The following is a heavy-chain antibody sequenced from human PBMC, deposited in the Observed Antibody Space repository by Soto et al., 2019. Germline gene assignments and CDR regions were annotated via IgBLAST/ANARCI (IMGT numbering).Heavy chain of an antibody. J-gene: IGHJ4*02. CDR2: ISYDGSNK. V-gene: IGHV3-30*04. CDR3: ARDKGDSAAAGSFLIDY. Sequence: GGSLRLSCAASGFTFSSYAMHWVRQAPGKGLEWVAVISYDGSNKYYADSVKGRFTISRDNSKNTLYLQMNSLRAEDTAVYYCARDKGDSAAAGSFLIDYWGQGTLVTVSS. CDR1: GFTFSSYA. D-gene: IGHD6-13*01.